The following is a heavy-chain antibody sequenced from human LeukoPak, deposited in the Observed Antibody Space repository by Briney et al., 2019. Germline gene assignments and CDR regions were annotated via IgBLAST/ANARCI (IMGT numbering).Heavy chain of an antibody. CDR3: ARHVRGYSRRNYFDY. CDR1: GGSISSSSYY. J-gene: IGHJ4*02. V-gene: IGHV4-39*01. CDR2: IYYSGST. D-gene: IGHD5-18*01. Sequence: SETLSLTCTVSGGSISSSSYYWGWIRQPPGKGLEWIGSIYYSGSTYYNPSLKSRVTISADTSKNQFSLKLSSVTAADTAVYYCARHVRGYSRRNYFDYWGQGTLVTVSS.